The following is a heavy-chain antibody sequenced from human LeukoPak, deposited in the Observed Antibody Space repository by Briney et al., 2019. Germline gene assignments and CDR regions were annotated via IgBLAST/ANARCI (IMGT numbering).Heavy chain of an antibody. D-gene: IGHD6-6*01. J-gene: IGHJ4*02. Sequence: SETLSLTCTVSGGSISSYYWSWIRQPPGKGLEWIGYIYYSGSTNYNPSLKSRVTISVDTSKNQFSLKLSSVTAADTAVYYCARVQSISWFDYWGQGTLVTVSS. CDR1: GGSISSYY. CDR3: ARVQSISWFDY. V-gene: IGHV4-59*01. CDR2: IYYSGST.